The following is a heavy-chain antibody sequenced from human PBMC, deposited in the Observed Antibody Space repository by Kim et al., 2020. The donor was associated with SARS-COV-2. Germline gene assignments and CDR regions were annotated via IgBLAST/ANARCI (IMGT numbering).Heavy chain of an antibody. CDR1: GFAFSNYW. Sequence: GGSLRLSCAASGFAFSNYWMSWVRQAPGKWLESVANIKQDGSEKFYVDLVKGRFTVSRDNAENSLYLQMNVLRAEDTAVYYCERGLSRSKDALDIWGQGTGDSVSS. CDR2: IKQDGSEK. V-gene: IGHV3-7*03. CDR3: ERGLSRSKDALDI. D-gene: IGHD2-2*01. J-gene: IGHJ3*02.